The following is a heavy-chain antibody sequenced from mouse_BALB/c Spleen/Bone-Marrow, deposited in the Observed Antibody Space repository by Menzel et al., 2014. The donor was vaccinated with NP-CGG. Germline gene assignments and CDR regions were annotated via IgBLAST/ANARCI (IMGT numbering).Heavy chain of an antibody. D-gene: IGHD1-2*01. Sequence: EVQVVESGGGLVKPGGSLKLSCAASGFTFSSYAMSWVRQTPEKRLEWVATISSGGSYTYYPDSVKGRFTISRGNAKNTLYLQMSSLRSEDTAMYYCARGNYGYGNYFGYWGQGTTLTVSS. CDR1: GFTFSSYA. V-gene: IGHV5-9-3*01. J-gene: IGHJ2*01. CDR3: ARGNYGYGNYFGY. CDR2: ISSGGSYT.